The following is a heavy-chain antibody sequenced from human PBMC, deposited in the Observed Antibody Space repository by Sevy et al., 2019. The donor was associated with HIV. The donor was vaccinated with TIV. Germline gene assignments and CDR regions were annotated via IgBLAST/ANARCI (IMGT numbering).Heavy chain of an antibody. CDR1: GFTFSSYS. V-gene: IGHV3-21*01. CDR3: ARDPIRYSSGWSLFDY. Sequence: GGSLRLSCAASGFTFSSYSMNWVRQAPGKGLEWVSSISSSSSYIYYADSVKGPFTISRDNAMNSLYLQMNSLRAEDTAVYYCARDPIRYSSGWSLFDYWGQGTLVTVSS. J-gene: IGHJ4*02. CDR2: ISSSSSYI. D-gene: IGHD6-19*01.